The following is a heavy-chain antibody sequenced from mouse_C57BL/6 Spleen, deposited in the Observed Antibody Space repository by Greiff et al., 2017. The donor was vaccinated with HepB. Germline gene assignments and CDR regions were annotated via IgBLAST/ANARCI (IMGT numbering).Heavy chain of an antibody. CDR2: IYPGDGDT. CDR1: GYAFSSYW. V-gene: IGHV1-80*01. J-gene: IGHJ2*01. D-gene: IGHD1-1*01. CDR3: ARSGSSHFDY. Sequence: VQRVESGAELVKPGASVKISCKASGYAFSSYWMNWVKQRPGKGLEWIGQIYPGDGDTNYNGKFKGKATLTADKSSSTAYMQPSSLTSEDSAVYFCARSGSSHFDYWGQGTTLTVSS.